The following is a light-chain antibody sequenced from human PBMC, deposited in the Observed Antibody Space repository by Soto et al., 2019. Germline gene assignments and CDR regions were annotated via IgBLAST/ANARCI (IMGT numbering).Light chain of an antibody. CDR3: CSYASSRSYV. CDR2: EGT. J-gene: IGLJ1*01. CDR1: SSDVGKYNY. Sequence: QSVLTQPPSASGSPGQSVTISCTGTSSDVGKYNYVSWYQQHPGKAPKLMIYEGTQRPSGVSSRFSGSKSGNTASLTISGLQAEDEADYYCCSYASSRSYVFGTGTKVTVL. V-gene: IGLV2-23*01.